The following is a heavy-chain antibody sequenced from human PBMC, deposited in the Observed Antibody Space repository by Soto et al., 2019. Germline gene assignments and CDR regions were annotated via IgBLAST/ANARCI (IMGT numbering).Heavy chain of an antibody. J-gene: IGHJ6*02. CDR2: ISGSGGST. CDR3: AKGLVDTAMVPYYYYGMDV. CDR1: GCTFSSYA. Sequence: EVQLLESGGGLVQPGGSLRLSCAASGCTFSSYAMSWVRQAPGKGLEWVSAISGSGGSTYYADSVKGRFTISRDNSKNTLYLQMNSLRAEDTAVYYCAKGLVDTAMVPYYYYGMDVWGQGTTVTVSS. V-gene: IGHV3-23*01. D-gene: IGHD5-18*01.